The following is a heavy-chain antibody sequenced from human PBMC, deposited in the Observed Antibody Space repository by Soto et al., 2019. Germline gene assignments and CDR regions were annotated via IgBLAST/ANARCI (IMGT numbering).Heavy chain of an antibody. CDR1: GGSISSDDYC. CDR3: ARPNSSVYYSPFDS. Sequence: KTSETLSLTCTVSGGSISSDDYCWSWIRQPPGKGLEWIGYIYSSGSTYHNPSLKSRVTMSVDTSKNQFSLKLSSVTAADTAVYYCARPNSSVYYSPFDSWGQGTLVTVSS. V-gene: IGHV4-30-4*01. J-gene: IGHJ4*02. CDR2: IYSSGST. D-gene: IGHD3-22*01.